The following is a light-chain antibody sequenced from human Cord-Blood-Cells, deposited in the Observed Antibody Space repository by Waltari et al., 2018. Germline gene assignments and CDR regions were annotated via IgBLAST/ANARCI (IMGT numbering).Light chain of an antibody. CDR2: GAS. CDR1: QCVSSSY. J-gene: IGKJ1*01. CDR3: QQYSSSPRT. V-gene: IGKV3-20*01. Sequence: EIVLTQSPGTLSLSPGERATLSCRASQCVSSSYLAWYQQKHGQAPRLLIYGASSMATGIPDRFSGSGSGTDFTLTISRLEPEDFAVYYCQQYSSSPRTFGQGTKVEIK.